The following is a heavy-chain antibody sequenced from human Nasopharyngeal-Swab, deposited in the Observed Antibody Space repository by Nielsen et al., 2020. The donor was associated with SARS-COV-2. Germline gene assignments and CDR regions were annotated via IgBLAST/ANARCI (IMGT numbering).Heavy chain of an antibody. CDR1: GFTFSNYS. D-gene: IGHD6-6*01. J-gene: IGHJ4*02. CDR3: ARDGRGSSGYFDY. V-gene: IGHV3-48*01. CDR2: ISGSSGII. Sequence: GESLKISCAASGFTFSNYSMNWVRQAPGKGLEWISYISGSSGIIYYADSVKGRFTFSRDNSKNTLFLQMKSLRAEDTAVYYCARDGRGSSGYFDYWGQGTLVTVSS.